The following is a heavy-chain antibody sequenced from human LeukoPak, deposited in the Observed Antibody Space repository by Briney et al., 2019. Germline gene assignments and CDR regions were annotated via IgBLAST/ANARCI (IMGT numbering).Heavy chain of an antibody. D-gene: IGHD3-10*01. CDR2: INHSGST. CDR1: GGSFSGYY. J-gene: IGHJ6*03. CDR3: ARGYPYYGSGSYYYYYYMDV. V-gene: IGHV4-34*01. Sequence: SETLSLTCAVYGGSFSGYYWSWIRQPPGKGLEWIGEINHSGSTNYNPSLKSRVTISVDTSKNQFSLKRSSVTAADTAVYYCARGYPYYGSGSYYYYYYMDVWGKGTTVTVSS.